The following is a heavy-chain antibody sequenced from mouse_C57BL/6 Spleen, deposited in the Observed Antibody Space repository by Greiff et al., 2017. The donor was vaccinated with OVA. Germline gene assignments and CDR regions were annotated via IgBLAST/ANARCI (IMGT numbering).Heavy chain of an antibody. CDR1: GYTFTDYY. CDR2: INPNNGGT. Sequence: EVQLQQSGPELVKPGASVKISCKASGYTFTDYYMNWVKQSHGKSLEWIGDINPNNGGTSYNQKFKGKATLTVDKSSSTAYMELRSLTSEDSAVYYCAKMYSGGSDYFDYWGQGTTLTVSS. D-gene: IGHD1-1*01. CDR3: AKMYSGGSDYFDY. J-gene: IGHJ2*01. V-gene: IGHV1-26*01.